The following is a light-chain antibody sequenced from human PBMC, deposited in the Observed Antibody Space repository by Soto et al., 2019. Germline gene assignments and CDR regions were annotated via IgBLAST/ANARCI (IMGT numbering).Light chain of an antibody. Sequence: DIQLTQSPSVLSASVGDPAPITCRASQALSNYLAWYQQKPGKAPDLLIYSASTLQSGVPSRFSGSGSETEFSLTIRALQPEDFATYYCQQLSRYPLTFGGGTKVDIK. CDR1: QALSNY. V-gene: IGKV1-9*01. CDR3: QQLSRYPLT. CDR2: SAS. J-gene: IGKJ4*01.